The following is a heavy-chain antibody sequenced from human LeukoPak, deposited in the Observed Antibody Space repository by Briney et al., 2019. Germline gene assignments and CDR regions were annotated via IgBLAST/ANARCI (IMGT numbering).Heavy chain of an antibody. D-gene: IGHD5-24*01. V-gene: IGHV1-69*04. J-gene: IGHJ3*02. CDR2: IIPILGIA. CDR3: ARPLQMAALDAFDI. Sequence: GASVKVSCKASGGTFSSYAISWVRQAPGQGLEWMGRIIPILGIANYAQKFQGRVTITADKSTSTAYMELSSRRSEDTAVYYCARPLQMAALDAFDIWGQGTMVTVSS. CDR1: GGTFSSYA.